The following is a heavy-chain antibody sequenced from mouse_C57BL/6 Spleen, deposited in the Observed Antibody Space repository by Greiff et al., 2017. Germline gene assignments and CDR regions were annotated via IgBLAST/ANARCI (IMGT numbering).Heavy chain of an antibody. CDR2: IYPGSGST. CDR1: GYTFTSYW. V-gene: IGHV1-55*01. Sequence: QVQLQQPGAELVKPGASVKMSCKASGYTFTSYWITWVKQRPGQGLEWIGDIYPGSGSTNYNEKFKSKATLTVDTSSSTAYMQLSSLTSEDSAVYYCARRLLITTVVATRAMDYWGQGTSVTVSS. J-gene: IGHJ4*01. CDR3: ARRLLITTVVATRAMDY. D-gene: IGHD1-1*01.